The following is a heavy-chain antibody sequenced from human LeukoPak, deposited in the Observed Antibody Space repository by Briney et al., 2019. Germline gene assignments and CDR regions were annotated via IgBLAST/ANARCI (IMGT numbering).Heavy chain of an antibody. CDR3: ARDGADGGNWGAFDI. CDR2: ISSSGGTT. D-gene: IGHD4-23*01. V-gene: IGHV3-11*01. J-gene: IGHJ3*02. CDR1: GFTFSDYY. Sequence: GGSLRLSCAASGFTFSDYYMSWIRQAPGKGLEWISRISSSGGTTYYTDSVQGRFTISRDNAKNSLFLQMSSLRDEDTAVYYCARDGADGGNWGAFDIWGQGTMVTVSS.